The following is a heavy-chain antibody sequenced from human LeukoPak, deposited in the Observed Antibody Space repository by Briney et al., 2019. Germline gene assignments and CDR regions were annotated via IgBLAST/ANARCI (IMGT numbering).Heavy chain of an antibody. CDR1: GGSISSYY. J-gene: IGHJ3*02. V-gene: IGHV4-59*01. Sequence: SETLSLTCTVSGGSISSYYWNWIQQSPGKGLEWIGYIYYSGSTNYNPSLKSRVTMSVDTSKSQFSLELSSVTAADTAVYYCATYYYDGTGYYYRGFHIWGQGTMVSVSS. D-gene: IGHD3-22*01. CDR2: IYYSGST. CDR3: ATYYYDGTGYYYRGFHI.